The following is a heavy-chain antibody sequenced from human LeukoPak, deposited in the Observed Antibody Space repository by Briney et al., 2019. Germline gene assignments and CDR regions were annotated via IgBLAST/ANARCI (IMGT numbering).Heavy chain of an antibody. CDR2: ISYDGSNK. CDR3: ARGAPRISMIVVVTRDAFDI. J-gene: IGHJ3*02. V-gene: IGHV3-30*04. CDR1: GFTFSSYA. Sequence: GGSLRLSRAASGFTFSSYAMHWVRQAPGKGLEWVAVISYDGSNKYYADSVKGRFTISRDNSKNTLYLQMNSLRAEDTAVYYCARGAPRISMIVVVTRDAFDIWGQGTMVTVSS. D-gene: IGHD3-22*01.